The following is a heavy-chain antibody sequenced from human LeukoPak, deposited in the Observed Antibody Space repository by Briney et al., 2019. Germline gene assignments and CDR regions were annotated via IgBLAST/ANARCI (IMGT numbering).Heavy chain of an antibody. Sequence: ASVKVSCKASGYTFTSYGISWVRQAPGQALEWMGWISAYNGNTNYAQKLQGRVTMTTDTSTSTAYMELRSLRSDDTAVYYCARPLWFGELPPFDPWGQGTLVTVSS. CDR2: ISAYNGNT. CDR1: GYTFTSYG. D-gene: IGHD3-10*01. J-gene: IGHJ5*02. V-gene: IGHV1-18*01. CDR3: ARPLWFGELPPFDP.